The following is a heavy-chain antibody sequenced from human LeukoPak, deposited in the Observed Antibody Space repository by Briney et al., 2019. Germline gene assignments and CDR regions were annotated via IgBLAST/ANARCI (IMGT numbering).Heavy chain of an antibody. D-gene: IGHD6-19*01. Sequence: ASVKVSCTASGGTFSSYAISWVRQAPGQGLEWMGGIIPTFGTANYAQKFQGRVTITADESTSTAYMELSSLRSEDTAVYYCARVRGSSGWYDYWGQGTLVTVSS. CDR3: ARVRGSSGWYDY. CDR2: IIPTFGTA. V-gene: IGHV1-69*13. J-gene: IGHJ4*02. CDR1: GGTFSSYA.